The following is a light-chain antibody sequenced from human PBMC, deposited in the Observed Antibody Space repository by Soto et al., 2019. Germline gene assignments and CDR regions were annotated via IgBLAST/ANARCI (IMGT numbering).Light chain of an antibody. CDR2: EGT. CDR1: SSDVGSYNL. Sequence: QSALTQPASVSGSPGQSITISCTGTSSDVGSYNLVSWYQQHPGKAPKLIIYEGTKRPSGVSKRFSGSKSGNTASLTISGLQAEDEANYYCCSYAGSNAHVIFGGGTKLTV. CDR3: CSYAGSNAHVI. V-gene: IGLV2-23*01. J-gene: IGLJ2*01.